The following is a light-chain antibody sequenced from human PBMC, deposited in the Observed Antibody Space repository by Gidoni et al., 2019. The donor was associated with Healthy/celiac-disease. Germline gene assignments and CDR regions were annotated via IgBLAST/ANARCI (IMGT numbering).Light chain of an antibody. J-gene: IGKJ1*01. Sequence: DIQLTQSPSFLSASVGDRVTITCWASQVISSYLAWYQQKPGKAPKLLIYAASTLQSGVPSRFSGSGSGTEFTLTISSLQPEDFATYYCQQLNSYPPTFGQGTKVEIK. CDR3: QQLNSYPPT. V-gene: IGKV1-9*01. CDR2: AAS. CDR1: QVISSY.